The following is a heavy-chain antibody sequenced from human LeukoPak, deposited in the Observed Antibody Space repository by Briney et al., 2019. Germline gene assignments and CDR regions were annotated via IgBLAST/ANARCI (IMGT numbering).Heavy chain of an antibody. D-gene: IGHD2-15*01. V-gene: IGHV3-30*18. J-gene: IGHJ3*01. CDR2: ILFDGNE. CDR1: GFTFSTFD. CDR3: VKDGGVSAPYGLDV. Sequence: GGSLRLSCAASGFTFSTFDMHWVRQAPGKWLEWMAVILFDGNEYYGDSVKGRFSISRDNSKNMVFLQINNLRPDDTAVYVCVKDGGVSAPYGLDVWGQGTMVSVSS.